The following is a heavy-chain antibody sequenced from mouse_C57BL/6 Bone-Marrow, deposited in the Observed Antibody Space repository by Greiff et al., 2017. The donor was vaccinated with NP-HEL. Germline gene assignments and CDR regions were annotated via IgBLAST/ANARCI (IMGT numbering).Heavy chain of an antibody. CDR2: INPGSGGT. V-gene: IGHV1-54*01. CDR3: ACDYYGSFAY. Sequence: QVHVKQSGAELVRPGTSVKVSCKASGYAFTNYLIEWVKQRPGQGLEWIGVINPGSGGTNYNEKFKGKATLTADKSSSTAYMQLSSLTSEDSAVYFCACDYYGSFAYWGQGTLVTVSA. D-gene: IGHD1-1*01. J-gene: IGHJ3*01. CDR1: GYAFTNYL.